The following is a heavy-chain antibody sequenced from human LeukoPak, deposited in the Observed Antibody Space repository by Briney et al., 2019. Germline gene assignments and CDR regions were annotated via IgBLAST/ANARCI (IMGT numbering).Heavy chain of an antibody. CDR2: ISNSGTST. D-gene: IGHD6-19*01. CDR1: GFTFSTYS. V-gene: IGHV3-23*01. CDR3: VTSLPGQWPFDK. J-gene: IGHJ4*02. Sequence: AGGSLRLSCAASGFTFSTYSMNWVRQAPGRGLEYISSISNSGTSTHYAGPVQGRFTISRDNSKNTLYLQMNGLSAEDTAVYYCVTSLPGQWPFDKWGQGTLVTVSS.